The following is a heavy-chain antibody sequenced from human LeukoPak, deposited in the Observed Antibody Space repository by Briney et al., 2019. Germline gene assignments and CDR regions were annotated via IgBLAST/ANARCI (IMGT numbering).Heavy chain of an antibody. D-gene: IGHD3-10*01. CDR3: AKELGFTMVRGVTR. CDR2: IYSGGST. J-gene: IGHJ4*02. V-gene: IGHV3-53*01. CDR1: GFTVSSNY. Sequence: GGSLRLSCAASGFTVSSNYMRWVRQAPGKGLEWVSVIYSGGSTYYADSVKGRFTISRDNSKNTLYLQMNSLRAEDTAVYYCAKELGFTMVRGVTRWGQGTLVTVSS.